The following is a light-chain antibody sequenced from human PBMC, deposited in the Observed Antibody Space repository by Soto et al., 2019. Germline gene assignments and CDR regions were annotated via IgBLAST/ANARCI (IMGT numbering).Light chain of an antibody. CDR1: SSNIGAGYD. V-gene: IGLV1-40*01. J-gene: IGLJ2*01. Sequence: QSVPTQPPSASGAPGQRVTISCTGSSSNIGAGYDVHWYQQFPGTAPKLLIYVNSNRPSGVPDRFSGSKSGTSASLAITGLQAEDEADYYCQSYYISLSVVVFGGGTKVTVL. CDR2: VNS. CDR3: QSYYISLSVVV.